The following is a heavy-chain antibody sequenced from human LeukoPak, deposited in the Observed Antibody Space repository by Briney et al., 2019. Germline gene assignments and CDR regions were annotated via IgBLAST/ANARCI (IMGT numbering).Heavy chain of an antibody. V-gene: IGHV4-39*01. Sequence: SETLSLTCIVSGGSISNNSYHWGWIRQPPGKGLEWIGSIYYSGSAYYNPSLKSRVTISVDTSKNQFSLKLTSVTAADTAVYYCARHWVVTPNYWGQGTLVTVSS. J-gene: IGHJ4*02. CDR2: IYYSGSA. CDR3: ARHWVVTPNY. CDR1: GGSISNNSYH. D-gene: IGHD4-23*01.